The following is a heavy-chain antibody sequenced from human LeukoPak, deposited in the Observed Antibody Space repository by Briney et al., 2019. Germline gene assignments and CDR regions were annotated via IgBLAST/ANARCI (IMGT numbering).Heavy chain of an antibody. D-gene: IGHD3-22*01. CDR1: GYTFTGYY. CDR3: AREVRDYYDSSGYYPY. V-gene: IGHV1-2*02. Sequence: ASVKVSCKACGYTFTGYYMHWVRQAPGQGLEWMGWINPNSGGTNYAQKFQGRVTMTRDTSISTAYMELSRLRSDDTAVYYCAREVRDYYDSSGYYPYWGQGTLVTVSS. J-gene: IGHJ4*02. CDR2: INPNSGGT.